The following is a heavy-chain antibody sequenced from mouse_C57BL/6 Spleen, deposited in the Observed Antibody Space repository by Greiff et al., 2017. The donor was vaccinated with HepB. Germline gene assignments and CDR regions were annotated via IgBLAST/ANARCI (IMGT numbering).Heavy chain of an antibody. CDR3: ARGNYDDEAWFAY. V-gene: IGHV1-80*01. CDR2: IYPGDGDT. J-gene: IGHJ3*01. CDR1: GYAFSSYW. D-gene: IGHD2-4*01. Sequence: VQLQQSGAELVKPGASVKISCKASGYAFSSYWMNWVKQRPGKGLEWIGQIYPGDGDTNYNGKFKGKATLTADKSSSTAYMQLSSLTSEDSAVYFWARGNYDDEAWFAYWGQGTLVTVSA.